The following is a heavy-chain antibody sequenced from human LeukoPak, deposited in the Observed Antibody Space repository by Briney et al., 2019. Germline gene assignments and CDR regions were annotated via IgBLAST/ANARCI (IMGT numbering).Heavy chain of an antibody. J-gene: IGHJ4*02. D-gene: IGHD3-3*02. CDR2: ITYDGGKK. V-gene: IGHV3-30*04. Sequence: GGFLRLSCAASQFTFSNYAFHWVRQAPGKGLEWVALITYDGGKKDYADSVKGRFTISRDNSRDTLYLQMNSLTVDDTAVYYCVRNRNLKMTSTGILGNWGLGTLVIVSS. CDR3: VRNRNLKMTSTGILGN. CDR1: QFTFSNYA.